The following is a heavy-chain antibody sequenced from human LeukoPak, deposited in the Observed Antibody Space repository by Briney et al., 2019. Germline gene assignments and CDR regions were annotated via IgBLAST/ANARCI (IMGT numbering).Heavy chain of an antibody. CDR1: GYSISGGYY. J-gene: IGHJ3*02. CDR2: IYSSGST. D-gene: IGHD5-12*01. Sequence: PSETLSLTCTVSGYSISGGYYWSWIRQPAGKGLEWIGRIYSSGSTNYNPSLKSRVTISVDTSKNQFSLKLSSVTAADTAVYFCARDLLHRGYAFDSWGQGTMVIVSS. V-gene: IGHV4-61*02. CDR3: ARDLLHRGYAFDS.